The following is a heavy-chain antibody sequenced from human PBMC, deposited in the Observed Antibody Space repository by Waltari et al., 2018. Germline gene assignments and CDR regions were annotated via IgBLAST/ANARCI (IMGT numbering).Heavy chain of an antibody. CDR3: ARQFWNGYFDRFDF. V-gene: IGHV4-39*07. CDR2: IYYTGST. CDR1: GDSISSGTYS. J-gene: IGHJ4*02. Sequence: QLHLQESGPGLVRPSETLSLPCTVSGDSISSGTYSWGWVRQPPGKGLEWIATIYYTGSTYYNPSLKSRVTMSVDSSKNHFSLKLSSVTAADTAVYYCARQFWNGYFDRFDFWGQGTLVTVSS. D-gene: IGHD3-3*01.